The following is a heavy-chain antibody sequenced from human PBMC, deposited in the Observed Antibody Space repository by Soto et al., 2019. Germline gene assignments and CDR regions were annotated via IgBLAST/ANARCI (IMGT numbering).Heavy chain of an antibody. CDR2: ISRSGVDT. Sequence: GGSLRLSCAASGFVFMNYAMTWVRQAPGKGLEWVSGISRSGVDTNYADSVKGRFTISRDNSKNTLYLQMNSLRAEDTAVYYCAKDRYGGSDFDYWGQGTLVTVSS. J-gene: IGHJ4*02. V-gene: IGHV3-23*01. D-gene: IGHD5-12*01. CDR1: GFVFMNYA. CDR3: AKDRYGGSDFDY.